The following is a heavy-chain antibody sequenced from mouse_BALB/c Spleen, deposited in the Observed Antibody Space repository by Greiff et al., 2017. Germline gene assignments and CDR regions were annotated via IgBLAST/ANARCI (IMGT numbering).Heavy chain of an antibody. V-gene: IGHV2-2*02. CDR2: IWSGGST. J-gene: IGHJ2*01. CDR1: GFTFTSYG. D-gene: IGHD2-14*01. CDR3: ARNSDRYDVHFDY. Sequence: QVHVKQSGPGLVQPSQSLSITCTASGFTFTSYGVHWVRQSPGKGLEWLGVIWSGGSTDYNAAFISRLSISKENSKSQVFFKMNSLQANDTAIYYCARNSDRYDVHFDYWGQGTTLTVSS.